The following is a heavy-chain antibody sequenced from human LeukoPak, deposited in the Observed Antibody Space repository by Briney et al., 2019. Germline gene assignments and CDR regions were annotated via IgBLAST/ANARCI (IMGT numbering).Heavy chain of an antibody. V-gene: IGHV1-2*02. Sequence: ASVKVSCKTSGYSFNGYYIHWVRQAPGQGPEWMGWINPDSGETNHAPKFKGRVTMTRDSSITTAYVEMSSLRYDDTAVFYCARGTVAAGTMGYWGQGTLVTVSS. CDR2: INPDSGET. CDR3: ARGTVAAGTMGY. J-gene: IGHJ4*02. D-gene: IGHD1-1*01. CDR1: GYSFNGYY.